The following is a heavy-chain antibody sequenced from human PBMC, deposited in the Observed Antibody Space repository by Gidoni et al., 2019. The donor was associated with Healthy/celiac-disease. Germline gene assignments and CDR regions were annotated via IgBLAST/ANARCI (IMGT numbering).Heavy chain of an antibody. J-gene: IGHJ6*02. CDR3: ARDGYSSSWYWGDYYYYGMDV. CDR2: IWYDGSNK. CDR1: GFTVSSYG. D-gene: IGHD6-13*01. Sequence: QVQLVESGGGVVQPGRSLRLSCAASGFTVSSYGMHWVRQAPGKGLEWVAVIWYDGSNKYYADSVKGRFTISRDNSKNTLYLQMNSLRAEDTAVYYCARDGYSSSWYWGDYYYYGMDVWGQGTTVTVSS. V-gene: IGHV3-33*01.